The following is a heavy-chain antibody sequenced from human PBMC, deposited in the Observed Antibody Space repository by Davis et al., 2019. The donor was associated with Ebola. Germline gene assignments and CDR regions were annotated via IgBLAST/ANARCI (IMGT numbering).Heavy chain of an antibody. J-gene: IGHJ4*02. Sequence: PGGSLRLSCAASGSTFSNYWMHWVRQAPGKGLVWVSRIDSDGINTTYADSVKGQFIISRDNAKNTLYLQMNSLRAEDTAVYYCAGPSSSGRTTDYWGQGALVTVSS. CDR2: IDSDGINT. CDR3: AGPSSSGRTTDY. CDR1: GSTFSNYW. D-gene: IGHD6-19*01. V-gene: IGHV3-74*01.